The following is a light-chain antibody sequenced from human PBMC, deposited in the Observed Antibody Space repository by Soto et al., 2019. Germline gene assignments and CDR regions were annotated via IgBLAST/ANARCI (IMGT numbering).Light chain of an antibody. CDR3: CSYAGGSWV. V-gene: IGLV2-11*01. CDR1: SSDVGGYNY. Sequence: QSVLTQPRSVSGSPGQSVTISCTGTSSDVGGYNYVSWYQQHPGKAPKLMIYDVNKRPSGVPDRFSGSKSGNTASLTISGLQAEDEADYYCCSYAGGSWVFGGGTQLTVL. CDR2: DVN. J-gene: IGLJ3*02.